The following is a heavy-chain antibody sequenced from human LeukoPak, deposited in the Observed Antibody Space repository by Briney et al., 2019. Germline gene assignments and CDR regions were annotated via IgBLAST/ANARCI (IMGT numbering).Heavy chain of an antibody. Sequence: SVKVPCKASGGTFSSYAISWVRQAPGQGLEWMGRIIPILGIANYAQKFQGRVTITADKSTSIAYMELSSLRSEDTAVYYCAREQREDVVVVAATYYFDYWGQGTLVTVSS. CDR1: GGTFSSYA. CDR2: IIPILGIA. J-gene: IGHJ4*02. D-gene: IGHD2-15*01. V-gene: IGHV1-69*04. CDR3: AREQREDVVVVAATYYFDY.